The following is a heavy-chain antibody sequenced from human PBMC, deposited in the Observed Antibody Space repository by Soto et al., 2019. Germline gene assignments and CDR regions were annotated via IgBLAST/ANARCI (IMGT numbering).Heavy chain of an antibody. CDR1: GFTFSTYS. D-gene: IGHD4-17*01. CDR2: ISGSGSTI. J-gene: IGHJ4*02. Sequence: EVQLVASGGGLVQPGGSLRLSCAASGFTFSTYSMNWVRQAPGKGLEWVSYISGSGSTIYYEDSVKGRFTISRDNAKNSLELQMNSLRDEDTAVYSSAIDYYADYGFDNWGQGTLVTVSS. CDR3: AIDYYADYGFDN. V-gene: IGHV3-48*02.